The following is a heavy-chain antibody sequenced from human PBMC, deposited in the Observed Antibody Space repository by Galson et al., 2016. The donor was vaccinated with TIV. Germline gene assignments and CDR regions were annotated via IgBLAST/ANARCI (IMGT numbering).Heavy chain of an antibody. V-gene: IGHV3-23*01. CDR3: TDVTGDYDFWNGYWFQN. J-gene: IGHJ4*02. D-gene: IGHD3-3*01. CDR2: ITGSGDTT. CDR1: EFTFSNYA. Sequence: SLRLSCAASEFTFSNYAMSWVRQAPGKGLEWVSSITGSGDTTYYADSVKGRFTISRDNSKNTLFLQMNSLKAEDTAVYYCTDVTGDYDFWNGYWFQNWGQGTLVTVSS.